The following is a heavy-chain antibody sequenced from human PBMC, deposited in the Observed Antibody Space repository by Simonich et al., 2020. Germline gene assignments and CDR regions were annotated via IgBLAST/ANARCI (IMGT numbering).Heavy chain of an antibody. D-gene: IGHD3-10*01. CDR2: ISSSSSYI. Sequence: GGGLVKPGGSLRLSCAASGFTFSSYSMNWVRQAPGKELEWVSSISSSSSYIYYEDSVKGRFTISRDNAKNSLYLQMNSLRAEDTAVYYCARDTSYYGSGSYYFDYWGQGTLVTVSS. CDR1: GFTFSSYS. J-gene: IGHJ4*02. CDR3: ARDTSYYGSGSYYFDY. V-gene: IGHV3-21*01.